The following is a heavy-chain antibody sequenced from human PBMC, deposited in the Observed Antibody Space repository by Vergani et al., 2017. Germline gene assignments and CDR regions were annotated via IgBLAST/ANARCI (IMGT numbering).Heavy chain of an antibody. CDR2: ISYDGSNK. Sequence: QVQLVESGGGVVQPGRSLRLSCAASGFTFSSYAMHWVRQAPGKGLEWVAVISYDGSNKYYADSVKGRFTISRDNSKNTLYLQMNSLRAEDTAVYYCARDADDSSGYYYLYYFDYWGQGTLVTVSS. J-gene: IGHJ4*02. CDR1: GFTFSSYA. V-gene: IGHV3-30*04. D-gene: IGHD3-22*01. CDR3: ARDADDSSGYYYLYYFDY.